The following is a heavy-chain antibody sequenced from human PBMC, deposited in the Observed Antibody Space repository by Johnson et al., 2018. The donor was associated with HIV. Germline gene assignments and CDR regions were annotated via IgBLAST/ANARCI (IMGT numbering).Heavy chain of an antibody. V-gene: IGHV3-23*04. CDR2: ISGSGGST. CDR3: AKPPFYAFDI. J-gene: IGHJ3*02. Sequence: VQLVESGGGLVKPGRSLRLSCAASGFTFSDYYMSWIRQAPGKGLEWVSAISGSGGSTYYADSVKGRFTSSRDNSKNTLYPQMNSRRAEDTAVYYCAKPPFYAFDIWGQGTMVTVSS. CDR1: GFTFSDYY.